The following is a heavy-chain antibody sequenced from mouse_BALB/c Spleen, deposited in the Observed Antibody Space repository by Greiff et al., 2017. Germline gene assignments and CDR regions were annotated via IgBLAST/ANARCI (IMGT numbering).Heavy chain of an antibody. Sequence: EVKVVESGGGLVQPGGSMKLSCVASGFTFSNYWMNWVRQSPEKGLEWVAEIRLKSNNYATHYAESVKGRFTISRDDSKSSVYLQMNNLRAEDTGIYYCTSSSIYYGNYEDAMDYWGQGTSVTVSS. D-gene: IGHD2-1*01. V-gene: IGHV6-6*02. J-gene: IGHJ4*01. CDR3: TSSSIYYGNYEDAMDY. CDR2: IRLKSNNYAT. CDR1: GFTFSNYW.